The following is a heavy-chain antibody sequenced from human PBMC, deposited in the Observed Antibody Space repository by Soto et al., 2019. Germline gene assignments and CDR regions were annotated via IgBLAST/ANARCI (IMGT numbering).Heavy chain of an antibody. CDR1: GFTFSRSA. V-gene: IGHV3-23*01. CDR3: ARVRRYYDSSGYSDY. J-gene: IGHJ4*02. CDR2: ISGSDSSA. Sequence: EVQLLESGGGLEQPGGSLRLSCAASGFTFSRSAMSWVRQAPGKGLEWVSAISGSDSSAYYADSVKGRFTISRDNSQNTLYLEMNSLRAEDTAVYYCARVRRYYDSSGYSDYWGQGTLVTVSS. D-gene: IGHD3-22*01.